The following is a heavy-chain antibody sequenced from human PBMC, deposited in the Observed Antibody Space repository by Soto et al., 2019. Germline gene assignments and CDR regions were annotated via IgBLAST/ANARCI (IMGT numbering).Heavy chain of an antibody. D-gene: IGHD2-2*01. V-gene: IGHV5-51*01. J-gene: IGHJ6*02. CDR3: ARRYAVTKFYFYGMDV. Sequence: GEALKISCRCSGYIFKSNWIALVRQRPGGGLEWMVIIYPIDSDTRYSPSFQGQVTISVDRSVNSAFLKWRSLKASDTETYYCARRYAVTKFYFYGMDVWGQGPTVTVSS. CDR1: GYIFKSNW. CDR2: IYPIDSDT.